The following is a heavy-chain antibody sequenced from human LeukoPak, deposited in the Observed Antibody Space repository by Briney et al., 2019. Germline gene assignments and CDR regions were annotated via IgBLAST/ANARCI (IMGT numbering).Heavy chain of an antibody. CDR1: GFTFADSP. V-gene: IGHV3-73*01. CDR2: IRDEANNYAT. Sequence: GGSLRLSCAASGFTFADSPMHWVRQASGRGLEWVGRIRDEANNYATAYAASVKGRFTISRDNSKNTLYLQMNSLRAEDTAVYYCAKEQSSSGFFDYWGQGTLVTVSS. J-gene: IGHJ4*02. CDR3: AKEQSSSGFFDY. D-gene: IGHD6-6*01.